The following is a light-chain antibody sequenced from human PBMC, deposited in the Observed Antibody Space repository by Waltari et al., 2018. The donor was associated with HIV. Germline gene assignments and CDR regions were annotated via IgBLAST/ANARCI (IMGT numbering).Light chain of an antibody. CDR3: SSDAGNNNDYVV. CDR2: EVR. Sequence: QSALTQPPSASGSPGQSVTISCTGTTSDVGGYDFFPWSQQHPGKAPKLIIYEVRKRPSGVPDRFSGSKSGNTASLTVSGLQAEDEADYYCSSDAGNNNDYVVFGGGTKLTVL. J-gene: IGLJ2*01. CDR1: TSDVGGYDF. V-gene: IGLV2-8*01.